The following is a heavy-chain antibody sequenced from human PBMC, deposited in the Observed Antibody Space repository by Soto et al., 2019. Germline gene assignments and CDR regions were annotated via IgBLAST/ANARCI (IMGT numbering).Heavy chain of an antibody. CDR1: GGSFSGYY. D-gene: IGHD6-6*01. V-gene: IGHV4-34*01. J-gene: IGHJ4*02. Sequence: SETLSLTCAVYGGSFSGYYWSWIRQPPGKGLEWIGEINHSGSTNYNPSLKSRVTISVDTSKNQLSLKLSSVTAADTAVYYCARHAARLYFDYWGQGTLVTVSS. CDR3: ARHAARLYFDY. CDR2: INHSGST.